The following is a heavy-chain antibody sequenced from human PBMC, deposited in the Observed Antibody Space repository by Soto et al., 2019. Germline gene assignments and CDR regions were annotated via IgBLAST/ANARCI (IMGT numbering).Heavy chain of an antibody. CDR3: ASLPASIAAAAIDY. Sequence: GGSLRLSCAASGVTFSSYAMSWVRQAPGKGLEWVANIRQDGSKKYYVDSVKGRFTISRDNAKNSLYLQMNSLRAEDTAVYYCASLPASIAAAAIDYRGQRTLVTAPQ. CDR1: GVTFSSYA. D-gene: IGHD6-13*01. J-gene: IGHJ4*02. CDR2: IRQDGSKK. V-gene: IGHV3-7*01.